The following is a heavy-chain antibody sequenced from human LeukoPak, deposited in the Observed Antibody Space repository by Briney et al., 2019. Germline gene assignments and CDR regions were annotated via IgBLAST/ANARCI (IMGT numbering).Heavy chain of an antibody. J-gene: IGHJ6*02. CDR3: ARITGITGTILYYYYGMDV. D-gene: IGHD1-7*01. Sequence: GGSLRLSCAASGFTFSSYWMSWVRQAPGTGLEWVANIKQDGSEKYYVDSVKGRFTISRDNAKNSLYLQMNSLRAEDTAVYYCARITGITGTILYYYYGMDVWGQGTTVTVSS. CDR1: GFTFSSYW. V-gene: IGHV3-7*03. CDR2: IKQDGSEK.